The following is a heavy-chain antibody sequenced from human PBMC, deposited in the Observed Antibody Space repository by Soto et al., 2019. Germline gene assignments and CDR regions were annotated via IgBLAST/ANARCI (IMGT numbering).Heavy chain of an antibody. D-gene: IGHD2-2*03. CDR3: VRGMDRNSAGF. Sequence: EVQLVQSGAEVKKPGESLKISCKASGYTFTNYWIGWLRQLPGEGLEWMGFIFPSDSVTRYSPSFQGQVTISVDKSVDTTYLQWGSLKASDTAMYYCVRGMDRNSAGFWGLGTMVTVSS. V-gene: IGHV5-51*03. CDR2: IFPSDSVT. J-gene: IGHJ4*02. CDR1: GYTFTNYW.